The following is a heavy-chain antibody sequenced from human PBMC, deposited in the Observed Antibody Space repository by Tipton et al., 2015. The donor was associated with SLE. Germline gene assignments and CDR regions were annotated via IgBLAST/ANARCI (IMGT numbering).Heavy chain of an antibody. V-gene: IGHV4-59*12. Sequence: TLSLTCTVSGGSISGYHWSWLRQPPGKGLEWIGYISYTETTKYNPSLESRVIISVDTSKNQFSLKMRSVTAADTAVYFCARGYCSDGVCYGFGFFDYWGQGNLVTVSS. CDR3: ARGYCSDGVCYGFGFFDY. D-gene: IGHD2-8*01. J-gene: IGHJ4*02. CDR2: ISYTETT. CDR1: GGSISGYH.